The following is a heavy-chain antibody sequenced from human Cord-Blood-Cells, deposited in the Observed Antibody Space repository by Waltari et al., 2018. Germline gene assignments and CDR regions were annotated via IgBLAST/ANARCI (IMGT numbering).Heavy chain of an antibody. Sequence: QVQLQQWGAGLLKPSETLSLTCAVYGGSFSGYYWSWNRQPPGKWLEWIGEINHSGSTNYHPSLKSRVTISVDTSKNQFSLKLSSVTAADTAVYYCARGTDWADYWGQGTLVTVSS. J-gene: IGHJ4*02. V-gene: IGHV4-34*01. CDR2: INHSGST. CDR1: GGSFSGYY. D-gene: IGHD3-9*01. CDR3: ARGTDWADY.